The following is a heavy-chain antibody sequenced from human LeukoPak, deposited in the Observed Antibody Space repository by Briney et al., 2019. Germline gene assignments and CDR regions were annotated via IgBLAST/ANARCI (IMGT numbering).Heavy chain of an antibody. Sequence: GGSLRLSCAAFGFTFSSYGMHWVRQAPGKGLEWVAVISYDGSNKYYADSVKGRFTISRDNSKNTLYLQMNSLRAEDTAVYYCAKDRLAVTNPLSGGIRFYGMDVWGQGTTVTVSS. V-gene: IGHV3-30*18. CDR2: ISYDGSNK. D-gene: IGHD4-17*01. CDR1: GFTFSSYG. CDR3: AKDRLAVTNPLSGGIRFYGMDV. J-gene: IGHJ6*02.